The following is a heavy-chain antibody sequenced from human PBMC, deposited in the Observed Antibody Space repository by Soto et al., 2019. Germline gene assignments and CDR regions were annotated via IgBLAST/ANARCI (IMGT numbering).Heavy chain of an antibody. CDR2: MNPNSGNT. CDR3: ARRGGSYYDFWSGPHHYGMDV. D-gene: IGHD3-3*01. J-gene: IGHJ6*02. V-gene: IGHV1-8*01. CDR1: GYTFTSYD. Sequence: ASVKVSCKASGYTFTSYDINWVRQATGQGLEWMGWMNPNSGNTGYAQKFQGRVTMTRNTSISTAYMELSSLRSEDTAVYYCARRGGSYYDFWSGPHHYGMDVWGQGTTVTVSS.